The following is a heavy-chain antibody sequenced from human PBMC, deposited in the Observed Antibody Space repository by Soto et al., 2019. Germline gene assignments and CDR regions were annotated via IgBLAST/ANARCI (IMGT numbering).Heavy chain of an antibody. Sequence: PGGCLKLCCAACGLTFCSYAVHLVRQTTGKGLEWVAVISYDGSNKYYADSVKGRFTISRDNSKNTLYLQMNSLRAEDTAVYSCARVMPGRDAFDIWGQGTMVTVS. D-gene: IGHD2-2*01. CDR2: ISYDGSNK. CDR1: GLTFCSYA. J-gene: IGHJ3*02. V-gene: IGHV3-30-3*01. CDR3: ARVMPGRDAFDI.